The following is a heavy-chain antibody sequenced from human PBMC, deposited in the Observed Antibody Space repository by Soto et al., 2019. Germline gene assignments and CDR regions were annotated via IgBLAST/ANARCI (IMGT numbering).Heavy chain of an antibody. CDR3: AHSWFGDYVLGGEFDY. D-gene: IGHD4-17*01. CDR2: IYWDDDK. V-gene: IGHV2-5*02. J-gene: IGHJ4*02. CDR1: GFSLSTRGVG. Sequence: QITLKESGPTLVKPTQTLTLTCTFSGFSLSTRGVGVGWIRQPPGKALEWLALIYWDDDKRYSPSLKRRLTITKDTSKNPGVLTMTNMDPVDTATYYCAHSWFGDYVLGGEFDYWGQGTLVTVSS.